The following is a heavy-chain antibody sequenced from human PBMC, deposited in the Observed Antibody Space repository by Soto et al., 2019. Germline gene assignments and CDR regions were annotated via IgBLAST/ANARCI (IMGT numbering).Heavy chain of an antibody. D-gene: IGHD5-18*01. CDR3: AKVFGGYSYGPVYYYYYGMDV. CDR2: ISYDGSNK. V-gene: IGHV3-30*18. Sequence: GGFLRLSCAASWFTFRSLGMHRVRQAPGKGLEWVAVISYDGSNKYYADSVKGRFTISRDNSKNTLYLQMNSLRAEDTAVYYCAKVFGGYSYGPVYYYYYGMDVWGQGTTVTVSS. CDR1: WFTFRSLG. J-gene: IGHJ6*02.